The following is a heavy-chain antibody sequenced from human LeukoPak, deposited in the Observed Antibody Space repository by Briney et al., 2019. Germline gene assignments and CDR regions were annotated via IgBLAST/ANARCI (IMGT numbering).Heavy chain of an antibody. V-gene: IGHV4-61*01. CDR1: GGSVSSGSYY. CDR2: IYYSGST. D-gene: IGHD6-19*01. J-gene: IGHJ4*02. CDR3: ARESSGWCYFDY. Sequence: SETLSLTCTVSGGSVSSGSYYWSWIRQPPGKGLEWIGYIYYSGSTNYNPSLKSRVTISVDTSKNQFSLKLSSVTAADTAVYYCARESSGWCYFDYWGQGTLVTVSS.